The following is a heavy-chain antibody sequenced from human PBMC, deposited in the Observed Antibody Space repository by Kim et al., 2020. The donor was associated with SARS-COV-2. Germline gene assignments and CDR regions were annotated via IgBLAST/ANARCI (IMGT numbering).Heavy chain of an antibody. J-gene: IGHJ4*02. CDR1: GFSFSDHW. CDR3: ATYGVAVAGPDY. V-gene: IGHV3-7*01. D-gene: IGHD6-19*01. CDR2: IKQDGSEK. Sequence: GGSLRLSCAASGFSFSDHWMSWVRQAPGKGLEWVANIKQDGSEKYYVDSVKGRFNISRDNAQNSLFLQMNYLGVDDTAMYYCATYGVAVAGPDYLVQGIL.